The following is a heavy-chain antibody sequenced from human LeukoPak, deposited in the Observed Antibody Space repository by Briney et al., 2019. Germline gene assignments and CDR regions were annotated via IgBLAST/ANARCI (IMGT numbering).Heavy chain of an antibody. CDR3: ARSPPIGIVVVPAALFLDY. D-gene: IGHD2-2*01. Sequence: ASVKVSCKASGYTFTSSYMHWVRQAPGQGLEWMGIINPSGGSTSYAQKFQGRVTMTRDMSTSTVYMELSSLRSEDTAVYYCARSPPIGIVVVPAALFLDYWGQGTLVTVSS. CDR1: GYTFTSSY. CDR2: INPSGGST. J-gene: IGHJ4*02. V-gene: IGHV1-46*01.